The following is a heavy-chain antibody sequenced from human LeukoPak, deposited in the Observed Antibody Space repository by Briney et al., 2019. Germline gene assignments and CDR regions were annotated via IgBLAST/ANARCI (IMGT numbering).Heavy chain of an antibody. CDR1: GGSISSYY. Sequence: PSETLSLTCTVSGGSISSYYWSWIRQPPGKGLEWIGYIYYSGSTNYNPSLKSRVTISVDTSENQFSLKLSSVTAADTAVYYCARESYYYDSSGYYQYKYYFDYWGQGTLVTVSS. CDR3: ARESYYYDSSGYYQYKYYFDY. V-gene: IGHV4-59*01. CDR2: IYYSGST. J-gene: IGHJ4*02. D-gene: IGHD3-22*01.